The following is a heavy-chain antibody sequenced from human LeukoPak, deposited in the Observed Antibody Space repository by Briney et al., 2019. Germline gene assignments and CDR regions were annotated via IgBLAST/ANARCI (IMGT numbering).Heavy chain of an antibody. V-gene: IGHV4-31*03. CDR2: IYYSGST. D-gene: IGHD1-26*01. CDR1: GGSISSGGYY. J-gene: IGHJ4*02. CDR3: ARWDSGSYQNSSDY. Sequence: SETLSLTCTVSGGSISSGGYYWSWIRQHPGKGLEWIGYIYYSGSTYYNPSLKSRVTISVDTSKNQFSLKLSSVTAADTAVYYCARWDSGSYQNSSDYWGQGTLVTVSS.